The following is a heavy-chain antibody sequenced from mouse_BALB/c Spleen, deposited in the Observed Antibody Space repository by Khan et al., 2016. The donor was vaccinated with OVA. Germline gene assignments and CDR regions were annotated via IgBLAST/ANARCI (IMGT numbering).Heavy chain of an antibody. V-gene: IGHV1-76*01. CDR1: GYIFTSYW. J-gene: IGHJ2*01. CDR3: EREEALYHFDH. CDR2: IYPGTDNT. D-gene: IGHD3-2*02. Sequence: VQLVESGAELVRPGASVKLSCKTSGYIFTSYWIHWVKQRSGQGLEWIARIYPGTDNTYYNEKLKDKATLTADKSSSTAYMQLSSLKSEDSDVDLCEREEALYHFDHWGQGTTLTVSS.